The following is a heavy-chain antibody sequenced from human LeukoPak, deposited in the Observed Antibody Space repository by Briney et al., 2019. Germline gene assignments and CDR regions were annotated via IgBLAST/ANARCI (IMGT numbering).Heavy chain of an antibody. CDR3: ARMSSGWYGGYYYGMDV. Sequence: SETLSLTCTVSGGSISSYYWSWIRQPAGKGLEWIGRINTSGSTNYNPSLKSRVTMSVDTSKNQFSLKLSSVTAADTAVYYCARMSSGWYGGYYYGMDVWGQGTTVTVSS. CDR2: INTSGST. CDR1: GGSISSYY. J-gene: IGHJ6*02. V-gene: IGHV4-4*07. D-gene: IGHD6-19*01.